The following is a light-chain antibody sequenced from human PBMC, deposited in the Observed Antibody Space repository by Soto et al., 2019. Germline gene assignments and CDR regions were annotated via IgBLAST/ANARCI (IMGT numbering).Light chain of an antibody. J-gene: IGKJ5*01. CDR2: GAS. CDR3: QQYNNWPIT. CDR1: QNIISN. Sequence: EIVLTQSPATLSVSPGERATLSCRASQNIISNLAWDQQKPGQAPRLLIYGASTRATGIPARFSGSGSGTEFTLTISSLQSEDFEVYYCQQYNNWPITFGQGTLLEIK. V-gene: IGKV3-15*01.